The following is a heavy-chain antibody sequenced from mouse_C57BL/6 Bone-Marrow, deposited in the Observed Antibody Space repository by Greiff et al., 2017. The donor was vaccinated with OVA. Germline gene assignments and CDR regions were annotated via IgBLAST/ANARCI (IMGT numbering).Heavy chain of an antibody. V-gene: IGHV1-59*01. Sequence: VQLQQPGAELVRPGTSVKLSCKASGYTFTSYWMHWVKQRPGQGLEWIGVIDPSDSYTNYNQKFKGKATLTVDTSSSTAYMQLSSLTSEDSAVYYCARWGLYYYAMDYWGQGTSVTVSS. J-gene: IGHJ4*01. CDR2: IDPSDSYT. CDR1: GYTFTSYW. CDR3: ARWGLYYYAMDY. D-gene: IGHD3-3*01.